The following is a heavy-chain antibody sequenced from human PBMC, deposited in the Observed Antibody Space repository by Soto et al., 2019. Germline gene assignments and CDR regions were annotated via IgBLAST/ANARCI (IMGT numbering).Heavy chain of an antibody. CDR3: ARENYYDSSGESNWFDP. V-gene: IGHV1-69*13. J-gene: IGHJ5*02. Sequence: SVKVSCKASGGTFSSYAISWVRQAPGQGLEWMGGIIPIFGTANYAQKFQGRVTITADESTSTAYMELSSLRSEDTAVYYCARENYYDSSGESNWFDPWGQGTLVTVSS. CDR2: IIPIFGTA. D-gene: IGHD3-22*01. CDR1: GGTFSSYA.